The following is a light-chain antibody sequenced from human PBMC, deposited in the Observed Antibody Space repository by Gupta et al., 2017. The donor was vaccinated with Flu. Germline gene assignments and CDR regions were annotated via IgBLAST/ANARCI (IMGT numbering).Light chain of an antibody. CDR3: LLTDSGGRQGV. Sequence: TWSTSTGDATRGHYAYWYQQKPGQAPRTLIYDDSNKHSGTPARFSGSSTGGKAALTLSGALLEDEAEYYCLLTDSGGRQGVFGGGTKLTVL. V-gene: IGLV7-46*01. J-gene: IGLJ3*02. CDR2: DDS. CDR1: TGDATRGHY.